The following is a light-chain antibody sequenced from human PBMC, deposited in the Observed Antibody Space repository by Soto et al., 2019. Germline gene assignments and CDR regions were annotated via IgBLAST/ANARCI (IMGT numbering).Light chain of an antibody. CDR1: QGISND. J-gene: IGKJ1*01. Sequence: DIQMAQAPSSLSPSVGDSVTVTCRASQGISNDLGWYQQKTGKAPKLLIYAASTLQSGVPSRFSGSGSGTEFTLTISSLQPDDFATYYCQQYNSYSPWTFGQGTKVDIK. CDR3: QQYNSYSPWT. CDR2: AAS. V-gene: IGKV1-17*01.